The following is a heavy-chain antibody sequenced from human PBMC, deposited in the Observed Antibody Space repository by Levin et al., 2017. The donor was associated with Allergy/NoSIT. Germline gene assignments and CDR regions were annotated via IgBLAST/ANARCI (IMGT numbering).Heavy chain of an antibody. CDR3: VSRMGGWGAFDI. J-gene: IGHJ3*02. CDR1: GFTFNNNA. V-gene: IGHV3-23*01. D-gene: IGHD1-26*01. CDR2: ISPSGDET. Sequence: GGSLRLSCAASGFTFNNNAMSWVRQAPGKGLEWASTISPSGDETPYADSVQGRFTISRDNSTNTLSVQMNNLRAEDTAVYYCVSRMGGWGAFDIWGQGTVVTVSS.